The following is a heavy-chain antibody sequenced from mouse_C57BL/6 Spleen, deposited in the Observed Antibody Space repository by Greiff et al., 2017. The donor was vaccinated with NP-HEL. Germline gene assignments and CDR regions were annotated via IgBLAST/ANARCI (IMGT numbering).Heavy chain of an antibody. D-gene: IGHD2-1*01. Sequence: EVKLVESGGGLVKPGGSLKLSCAASGFTFSDYGMHWVRQAPEKGLEWVAYISSGSSTIYSADTVKGRFTISRDNAKNTLFLQMTSLRSEDTAMYYCARGYGNYGVFDYWGQGTTLTVSS. CDR1: GFTFSDYG. CDR2: ISSGSSTI. J-gene: IGHJ2*01. CDR3: ARGYGNYGVFDY. V-gene: IGHV5-17*01.